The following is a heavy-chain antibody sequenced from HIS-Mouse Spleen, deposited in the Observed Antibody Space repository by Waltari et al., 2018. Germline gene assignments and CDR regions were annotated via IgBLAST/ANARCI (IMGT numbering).Heavy chain of an antibody. Sequence: QLQLQEACPGLVKPSETLSLPCTVSGGALSSSSYYSGWNRQPPGKGLEWIGSIYYSGSTYYNPSLKSRVTISVDTSKNQFSLKLSSVTAADTAVYYCAREIPYSSSWYDWYFDLWGRGTLVTVSS. CDR3: AREIPYSSSWYDWYFDL. CDR1: GGALSSSSYY. CDR2: IYYSGST. V-gene: IGHV4-39*07. J-gene: IGHJ2*01. D-gene: IGHD6-13*01.